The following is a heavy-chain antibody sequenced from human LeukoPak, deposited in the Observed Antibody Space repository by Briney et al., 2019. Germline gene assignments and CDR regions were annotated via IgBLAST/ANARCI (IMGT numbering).Heavy chain of an antibody. J-gene: IGHJ1*01. CDR3: TKDRHGSGRGYFHH. CDR2: ISSNSGSI. D-gene: IGHD3-10*01. V-gene: IGHV3-9*01. CDR1: GFTFDDYA. Sequence: GGSLRLSCAASGFTFDDYAMHWVRQAPGKGLEWVSGISSNSGSIAYADSVKGRFTISRDNVKNSLYLQMSSLRAEDTVFYYCTKDRHGSGRGYFHHWGQGTLVTVSS.